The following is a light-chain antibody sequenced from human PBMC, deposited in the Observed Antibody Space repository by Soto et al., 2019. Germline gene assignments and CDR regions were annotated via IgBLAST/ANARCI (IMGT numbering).Light chain of an antibody. CDR2: AAS. V-gene: IGKV1-39*01. CDR3: QQSYNAPWT. J-gene: IGKJ1*01. CDR1: LGVARY. Sequence: IQLTQSPSSLSASVGDRVTITCRASLGVARYLAWYQQKPGKAPKLLIYAASSLQSGVPARFSGSASGTGCTLTISSLQPEDCATYYCQQSYNAPWTFGQGTKVEIK.